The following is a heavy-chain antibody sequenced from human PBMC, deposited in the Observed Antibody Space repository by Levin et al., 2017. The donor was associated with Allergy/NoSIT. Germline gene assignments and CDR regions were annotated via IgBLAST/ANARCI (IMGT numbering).Heavy chain of an antibody. CDR1: GFTFSNAW. Sequence: GGSLRLSCAASGFTFSNAWMSWVRQAPGKGLEWVGRIKSKTDGGTTDYAAPVKGRFTISRDDSKNTLYLQMNSLKTEDTAVYYCTTVIAVAGTSWVNYFDYWGQGTLVTVSS. V-gene: IGHV3-15*01. D-gene: IGHD6-19*01. J-gene: IGHJ4*02. CDR2: IKSKTDGGTT. CDR3: TTVIAVAGTSWVNYFDY.